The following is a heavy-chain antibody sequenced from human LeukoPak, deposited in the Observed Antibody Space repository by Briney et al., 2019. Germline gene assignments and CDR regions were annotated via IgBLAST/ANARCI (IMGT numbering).Heavy chain of an antibody. CDR2: ISGSGGST. CDR3: AKTRYSSSWYSGGDYYYMDV. Sequence: GGSLRLSCAASGFTFSSCAMSRVRQAPGKGLEWVSAISGSGGSTYYADSVKGRFTIPRDNSKNTLYLQMNSLRAEDTAVYYCAKTRYSSSWYSGGDYYYMDVWGKGTTVTASS. D-gene: IGHD6-13*01. CDR1: GFTFSSCA. J-gene: IGHJ6*03. V-gene: IGHV3-23*01.